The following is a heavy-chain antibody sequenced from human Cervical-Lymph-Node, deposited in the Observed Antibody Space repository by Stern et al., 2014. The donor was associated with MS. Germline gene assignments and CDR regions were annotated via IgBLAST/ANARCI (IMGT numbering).Heavy chain of an antibody. J-gene: IGHJ5*02. D-gene: IGHD1-26*01. V-gene: IGHV2-5*02. CDR3: AHKSNAGGWLDP. CDR2: IYWDDDK. CDR1: GFSLSVSGVA. Sequence: VTLRESGPTLVKPTQTLTLTCTFSGFSLSVSGVAVAWIRQPPGKALECLALIYWDDDKRYSPSLKSRLSITKDTSKNQVILTMTNMDPVDTGTYYCAHKSNAGGWLDPWGQGARVIVSS.